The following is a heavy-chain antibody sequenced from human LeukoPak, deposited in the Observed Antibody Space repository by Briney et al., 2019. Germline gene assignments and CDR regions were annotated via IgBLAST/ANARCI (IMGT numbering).Heavy chain of an antibody. Sequence: ASVKVSCKASGYTFTGYYMHWVRQAPGQGLEWMGWINPNSGGTNYAQKFQGRVTMTRDTSISTAYMELSSLRSEDTAVYYCAIMDILTGPFDYWGQGTLVTVSS. CDR2: INPNSGGT. J-gene: IGHJ4*02. CDR3: AIMDILTGPFDY. D-gene: IGHD3-9*01. V-gene: IGHV1-2*02. CDR1: GYTFTGYY.